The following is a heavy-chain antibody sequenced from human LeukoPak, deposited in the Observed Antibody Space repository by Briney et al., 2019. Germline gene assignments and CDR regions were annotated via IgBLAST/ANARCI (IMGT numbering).Heavy chain of an antibody. J-gene: IGHJ4*02. CDR2: IYTSGST. CDR1: GGSISSNSYY. Sequence: PSETLSLTCTVSGGSISSNSYYWGWIRQPAGKGLEWIGRIYTSGSTNYNPSLKSRVTMSVDTSKNQFSLKLSSVTAADTAVYYCARENGGSLYYFDYWGQGTLVTVSP. CDR3: ARENGGSLYYFDY. D-gene: IGHD2-8*01. V-gene: IGHV4-61*02.